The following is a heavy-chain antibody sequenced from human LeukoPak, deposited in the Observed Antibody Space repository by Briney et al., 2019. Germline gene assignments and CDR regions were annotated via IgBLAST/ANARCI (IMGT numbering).Heavy chain of an antibody. CDR2: ISASDSRT. D-gene: IGHD3-22*01. CDR3: AKARFPKGYDSSGGFDY. CDR1: GFTFSNYA. J-gene: IGHJ4*02. Sequence: GAFLRLSCAASGFTFSNYAMTWVRQAPGKGLEWVSLISASDSRTYHADSVKGRFTISRDNTKNTLYLQMDSLRAEDTAVYYCAKARFPKGYDSSGGFDYWGQGTLVTVSS. V-gene: IGHV3-23*01.